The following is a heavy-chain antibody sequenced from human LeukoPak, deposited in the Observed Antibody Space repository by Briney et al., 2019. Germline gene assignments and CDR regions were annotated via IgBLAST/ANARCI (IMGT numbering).Heavy chain of an antibody. J-gene: IGHJ4*02. CDR1: GGTFSSYA. CDR3: ARELVAGPFDY. V-gene: IGHV1-69*04. Sequence: SVKVSCKASGGTFSSYAISWVRQAPGQGLEWMGRIIPILGIANYAQKFQGRVTITADKSTSTAYMELSSLRSEDTAVYYCARELVAGPFDYWGQGTLVTVSS. CDR2: IIPILGIA. D-gene: IGHD6-19*01.